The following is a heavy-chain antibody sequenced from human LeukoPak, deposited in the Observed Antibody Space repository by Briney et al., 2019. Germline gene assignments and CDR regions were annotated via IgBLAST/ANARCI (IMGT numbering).Heavy chain of an antibody. CDR2: ISHGSTRI. CDR3: TRDPGNSYVMDS. D-gene: IGHD3-16*01. CDR1: GFTFSTYS. J-gene: IGHJ4*02. Sequence: PGGSLRLSCAASGFTFSTYSMNWVRQAPGKGLEWISYISHGSTRIFYADSVEGRFTVSRDDAKNALFLQMNSLRVEDTAVYYCTRDPGNSYVMDSWGQGTLVIVSS. V-gene: IGHV3-48*01.